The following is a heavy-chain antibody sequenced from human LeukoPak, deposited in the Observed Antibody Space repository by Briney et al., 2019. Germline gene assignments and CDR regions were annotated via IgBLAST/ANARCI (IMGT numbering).Heavy chain of an antibody. Sequence: GGSLRLSCAASGFTFSNYSMNWVRQSPGQGLEWVSYISSSFSTIYYADSVQGRFTISRDNAKNSLYLQMNSLRAEDTAVYYCARGGSVAAADYWYFDLWGRGTLVTVSS. J-gene: IGHJ2*01. CDR3: ARGGSVAAADYWYFDL. CDR1: GFTFSNYS. V-gene: IGHV3-48*04. D-gene: IGHD6-13*01. CDR2: ISSSFSTI.